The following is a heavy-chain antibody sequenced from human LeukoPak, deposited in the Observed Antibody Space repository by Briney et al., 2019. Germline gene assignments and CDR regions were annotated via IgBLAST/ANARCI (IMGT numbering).Heavy chain of an antibody. CDR2: IYYSGST. V-gene: IGHV4-59*01. J-gene: IGHJ6*03. CDR1: GGSISSYY. Sequence: PSETLSLTCTVSGGSISSYYWSWIRQPPGKGLEWIGYIYYSGSTNYNPSLKSRVTISVDTSKNQFSLKLSSVTAADTAVYYCARGKYYYDSSVETYYYYMDVWGKGTTVTVSS. D-gene: IGHD3-22*01. CDR3: ARGKYYYDSSVETYYYYMDV.